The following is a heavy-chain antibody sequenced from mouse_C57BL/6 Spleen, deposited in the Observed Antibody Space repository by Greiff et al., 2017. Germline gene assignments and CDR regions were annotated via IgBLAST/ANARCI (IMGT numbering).Heavy chain of an antibody. CDR1: GYSITSGYY. CDR3: ASQIYYDYFAY. CDR2: ISYDGSN. D-gene: IGHD2-4*01. Sequence: EVKLQESGPGLVKPSQSLSLTCSVTGYSITSGYYWNWIRQFPGNKLEWMGYISYDGSNNYNPSLKNRISITRDTSKNQFFLKLNSVTTEDTATXYCASQIYYDYFAYWGQGTLVTVSA. V-gene: IGHV3-6*01. J-gene: IGHJ3*01.